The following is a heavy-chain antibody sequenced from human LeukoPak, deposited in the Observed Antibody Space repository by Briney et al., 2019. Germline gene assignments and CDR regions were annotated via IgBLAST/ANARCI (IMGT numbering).Heavy chain of an antibody. D-gene: IGHD3-10*02. Sequence: QSGGSLRLSCAASGFTFSSYEMNWVRQAPGKGLEWVSYISSSGSTIYYADSVKGRFTISRDNVKNSLYLQMNSLRAEDTAVYYCAELGITMIGGVWGKGTTVTISS. CDR3: AELGITMIGGV. CDR1: GFTFSSYE. CDR2: ISSSGSTI. V-gene: IGHV3-48*03. J-gene: IGHJ6*04.